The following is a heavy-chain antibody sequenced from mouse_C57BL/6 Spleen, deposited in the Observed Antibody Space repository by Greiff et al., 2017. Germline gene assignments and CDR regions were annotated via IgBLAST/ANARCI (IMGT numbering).Heavy chain of an antibody. CDR1: GYSFTGYY. D-gene: IGHD2-3*01. CDR3: AGKMDGYPDY. V-gene: IGHV1-42*01. Sequence: EVQLQQSGPDLVKPGASLKISCKASGYSFTGYYMNWVQQSPEKSLEWIGLINPFTGGTTYNQKFKAKATLTVDKSTSTTYLQLKSLTSEDSAIYYCAGKMDGYPDYWGQGTTLTVSS. CDR2: INPFTGGT. J-gene: IGHJ2*01.